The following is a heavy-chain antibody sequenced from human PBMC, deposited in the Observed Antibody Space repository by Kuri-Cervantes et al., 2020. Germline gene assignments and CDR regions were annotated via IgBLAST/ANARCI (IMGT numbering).Heavy chain of an antibody. CDR1: GGSFSGYY. CDR2: IYTSGST. CDR3: ARAFSNDYVWGSPPAFDI. Sequence: SQTLSLTCAVYGGSFSGYYWSWIRQPAGKGLEWIGRIYTSGSTNYNPSLKSRVTMSVDTSKNQFSLKLSSVTAADTAVYYCARAFSNDYVWGSPPAFDIWGQGTTVTVSS. V-gene: IGHV4-59*10. D-gene: IGHD3-16*01. J-gene: IGHJ3*02.